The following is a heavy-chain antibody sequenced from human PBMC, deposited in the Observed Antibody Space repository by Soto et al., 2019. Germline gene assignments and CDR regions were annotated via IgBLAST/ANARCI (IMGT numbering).Heavy chain of an antibody. CDR3: AYRLSGIWFDP. J-gene: IGHJ5*02. D-gene: IGHD1-20*01. CDR1: GFSLSTSGVG. CDR2: SYGEDDK. Sequence: QITLKESGPTLVKPTQTLTLTCTFSGFSLSTSGVGVGWIRQPPGKALEWLALSYGEDDKRYSPSLKSRLTITKDTSKIQVVLTMTNMDPVDTATYYCAYRLSGIWFDPWGQGTLVTVSS. V-gene: IGHV2-5*02.